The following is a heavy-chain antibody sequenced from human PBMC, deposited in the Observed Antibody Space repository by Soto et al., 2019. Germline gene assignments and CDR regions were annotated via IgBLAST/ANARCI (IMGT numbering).Heavy chain of an antibody. CDR2: ISAYTGNR. J-gene: IGHJ6*02. CDR3: ASSTGTPLTYYYHYGMDV. V-gene: IGHV1-18*01. CDR1: GYTSTNYG. Sequence: ASVKVSCKASGYTSTNYGISWVRQAPGQGLEWMGWISAYTGNRKYSQKLQARVTMTTDTSTSTAYMELRSLRSDDTAIYYCASSTGTPLTYYYHYGMDVWGQGTTVTVSS. D-gene: IGHD1-1*01.